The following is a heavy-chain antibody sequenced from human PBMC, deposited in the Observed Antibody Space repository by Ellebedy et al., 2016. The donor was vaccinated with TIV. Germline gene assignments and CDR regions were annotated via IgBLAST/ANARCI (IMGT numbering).Heavy chain of an antibody. Sequence: GESLKISXAASGFTFSDYYMSWIRQALGKGLEWVSSISSSSSYIYDADSLKGRFTISRDNAKNSLYLQMNSLRAEDTAVYYCARVCCSYYFDYWGQGTLVTVSS. J-gene: IGHJ4*02. V-gene: IGHV3-11*05. CDR1: GFTFSDYY. D-gene: IGHD2-15*01. CDR3: ARVCCSYYFDY. CDR2: ISSSSSYI.